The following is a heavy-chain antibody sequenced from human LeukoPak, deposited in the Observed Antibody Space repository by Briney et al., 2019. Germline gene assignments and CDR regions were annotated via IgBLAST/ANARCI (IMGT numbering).Heavy chain of an antibody. CDR2: INHSGST. CDR1: GASISSYY. Sequence: SETLSLTCTVSGASISSYYWSWIRQPPGKGLEWIGEINHSGSTNYNPSLKSRVTISVDTSKNQFSLNLSSVTAADTAVYYCTREVGGTTVHYWGHGMLVTVSS. D-gene: IGHD1-7*01. CDR3: TREVGGTTVHY. J-gene: IGHJ4*01. V-gene: IGHV4-34*01.